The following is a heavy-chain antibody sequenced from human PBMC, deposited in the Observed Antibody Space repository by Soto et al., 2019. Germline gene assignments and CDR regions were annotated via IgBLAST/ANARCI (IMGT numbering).Heavy chain of an antibody. D-gene: IGHD3-16*01. CDR2: VSIYSGNT. Sequence: QVQLVQSGAEVKEPGASVKVSCQASGYPFTTYDFSWVRQAPGQGLEWMGWVSIYSGNTNYAQKLQGRVTLSTDTSTSTAYMELRTLTSDDTAVYYCARGGGRGSQGLDVWGQGTTVTVSS. J-gene: IGHJ6*02. V-gene: IGHV1-18*01. CDR1: GYPFTTYD. CDR3: ARGGGRGSQGLDV.